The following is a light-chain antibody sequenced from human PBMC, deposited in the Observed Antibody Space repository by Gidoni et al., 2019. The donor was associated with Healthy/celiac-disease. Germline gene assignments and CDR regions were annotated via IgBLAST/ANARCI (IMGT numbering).Light chain of an antibody. CDR2: EVS. CDR3: CSYAGSSTDV. J-gene: IGLJ1*01. Sequence: SALTQPASVSGSPGQSITISCTGTSSDGGSYNLVSWYPQHPGKALKLMIYEVSKRPSGVSNRFSGSKSGNTAALTISGLQAEDEADYYCCSYAGSSTDVFGTGTKVTVL. CDR1: SSDGGSYNL. V-gene: IGLV2-23*02.